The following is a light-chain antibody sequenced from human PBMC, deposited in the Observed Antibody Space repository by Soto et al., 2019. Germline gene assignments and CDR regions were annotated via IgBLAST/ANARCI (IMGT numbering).Light chain of an antibody. CDR3: NSYTSSSTRV. Sequence: QSALTQPASVSGSPGQSITISCTGTNSDVGGYNYVSWYQQHPGKAPKLMIYEVNNRPSGVSHRFSGSKSGNTASLTISGLQPEDEADYYCNSYTSSSTRVFGGGTKVTVL. J-gene: IGLJ2*01. CDR2: EVN. CDR1: NSDVGGYNY. V-gene: IGLV2-14*01.